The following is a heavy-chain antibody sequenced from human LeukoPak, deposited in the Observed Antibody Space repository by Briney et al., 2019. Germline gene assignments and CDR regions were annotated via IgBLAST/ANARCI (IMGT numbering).Heavy chain of an antibody. V-gene: IGHV4-31*03. Sequence: SETLSLTCTVSGGSLSSGGYYWSWIRQHPGKGLEWIGYIYYSGSTYYNPSLKSRVTISVDTSKNQFSLKLSSVTAADTAVYYCARDHRYDSSGYYRYDAFDIWGQGTMVTVSS. CDR3: ARDHRYDSSGYYRYDAFDI. CDR1: GGSLSSGGYY. CDR2: IYYSGST. D-gene: IGHD3-22*01. J-gene: IGHJ3*02.